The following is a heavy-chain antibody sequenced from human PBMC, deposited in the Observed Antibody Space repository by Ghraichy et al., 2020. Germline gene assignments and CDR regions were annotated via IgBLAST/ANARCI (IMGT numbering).Heavy chain of an antibody. Sequence: SVKVSCKASGFTFLNSGVQWVRQARGQRLEWIGWIAIGSGHTNYAQKFQDRVTITRDMSATTVYLEINNLRSDDTAIYYCAALTCGGACRFDPWGQGTLVSVSS. V-gene: IGHV1-58*01. D-gene: IGHD2-21*02. J-gene: IGHJ5*02. CDR1: GFTFLNSG. CDR2: IAIGSGHT. CDR3: AALTCGGACRFDP.